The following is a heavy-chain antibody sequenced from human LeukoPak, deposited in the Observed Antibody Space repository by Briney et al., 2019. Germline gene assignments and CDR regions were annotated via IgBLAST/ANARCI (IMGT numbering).Heavy chain of an antibody. CDR2: IYSSGST. Sequence: SETLSLTCTVSGGSISSTSYYWGWIRQPPGQGLEWIGSIYSSGSTYYNPSLESRVTVSVDTSKNQFSLNLNSVTDADTAVYYCARHVQTQISWGQGTLVIVSS. J-gene: IGHJ4*02. D-gene: IGHD3-3*02. V-gene: IGHV4-39*01. CDR1: GGSISSTSYY. CDR3: ARHVQTQIS.